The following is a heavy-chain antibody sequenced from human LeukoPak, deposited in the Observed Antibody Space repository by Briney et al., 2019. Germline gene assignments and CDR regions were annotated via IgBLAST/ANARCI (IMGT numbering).Heavy chain of an antibody. Sequence: ASVKVSCQTSDYTFTDYYIHWVRQAPGQGLEWMGWIKPNSGGINAAQKFQDCITMNRDTSINTVYMELSRLRSDDTAVYYCARSAVTYDAFDIWGQGTMVTVSS. J-gene: IGHJ3*02. D-gene: IGHD4-17*01. V-gene: IGHV1-2*04. CDR2: IKPNSGGI. CDR1: DYTFTDYY. CDR3: ARSAVTYDAFDI.